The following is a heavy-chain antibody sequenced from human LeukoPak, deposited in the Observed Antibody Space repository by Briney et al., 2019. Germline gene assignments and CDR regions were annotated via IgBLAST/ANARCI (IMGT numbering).Heavy chain of an antibody. D-gene: IGHD2-21*02. CDR1: GFSFSSYN. V-gene: IGHV3-48*01. J-gene: IGHJ3*01. Sequence: GGSLRLSCAASGFSFSSYNMNWVRQAPGKGLEWISYISSTRPTIYYADSVKGRFTISRDDAKSSLYLQMNSLRVEDTAVYYCAKEVTFGGAAFDVWGQGTTVTVSS. CDR2: ISSTRPTI. CDR3: AKEVTFGGAAFDV.